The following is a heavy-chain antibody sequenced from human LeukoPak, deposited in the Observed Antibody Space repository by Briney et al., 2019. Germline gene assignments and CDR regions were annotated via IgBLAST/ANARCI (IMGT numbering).Heavy chain of an antibody. D-gene: IGHD4-17*01. V-gene: IGHV4-4*02. CDR3: ARVNGSDYGDYADY. CDR2: IYHSGST. Sequence: SETLSLTCAVSGGSISSSNWWSWVRQPPGKGLEWIGEIYHSGSTNYNPSLKSRVTISVDKSKNQFPLKLSSVTAADTAVYYCARVNGSDYGDYADYWGQGTLVTVSS. CDR1: GGSISSSNW. J-gene: IGHJ4*02.